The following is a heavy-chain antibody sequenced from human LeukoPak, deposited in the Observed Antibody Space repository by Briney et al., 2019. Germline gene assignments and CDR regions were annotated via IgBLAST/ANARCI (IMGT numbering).Heavy chain of an antibody. V-gene: IGHV4-34*01. J-gene: IGHJ4*02. CDR1: GGSVSGYY. D-gene: IGHD6-19*01. CDR2: ISHRGRT. CDR3: ARHEMSYGQWLTLDH. Sequence: PSETLSLTCAVYGGSVSGYYWSWIRQPPGKGLEWIGEISHRGRTHYNPSLKGRVTMSVDTSKNQFSLNLTSVTATDTAVYYCARHEMSYGQWLTLDHWGQGTLVTVSS.